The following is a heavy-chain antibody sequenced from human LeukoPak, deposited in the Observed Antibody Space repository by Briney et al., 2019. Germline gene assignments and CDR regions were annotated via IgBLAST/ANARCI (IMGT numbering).Heavy chain of an antibody. CDR3: ARDSYNWNDGGADY. V-gene: IGHV3-21*04. CDR1: GFTFSSFT. CDR2: ISSSSDYI. D-gene: IGHD1-20*01. Sequence: GGSLRLSCAASGFTFSSFTMNWVRQAPGKGLGWVSSISSSSDYIYYADSVKGRFTISRDNAKNSLYLQMNSLRAEDTAVYYCARDSYNWNDGGADYWGQGTLVTVSS. J-gene: IGHJ4*02.